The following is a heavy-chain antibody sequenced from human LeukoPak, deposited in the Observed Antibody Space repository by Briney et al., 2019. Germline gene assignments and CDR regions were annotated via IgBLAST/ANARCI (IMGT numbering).Heavy chain of an antibody. CDR3: ARAPRITIFGVVRIGNNWFDP. J-gene: IGHJ5*02. CDR1: GGSFSGYY. CDR2: INHSGST. D-gene: IGHD3-3*01. Sequence: SETLSLTCAVYGGSFSGYYWSWIRQPPGKGLERIGEINHSGSTNYNPSLKSRVTISVDTSKNQFSLKLSSVTATDTAVYYCARAPRITIFGVVRIGNNWFDPWGQGTLVTVSS. V-gene: IGHV4-34*01.